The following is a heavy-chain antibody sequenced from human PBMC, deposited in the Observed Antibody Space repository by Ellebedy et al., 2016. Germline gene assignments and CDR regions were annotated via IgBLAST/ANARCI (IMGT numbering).Heavy chain of an antibody. Sequence: SETLSLTXTVSGGSISSGGYYWSWIRQHPGKGLEWIGYIYYSGSTYYNPSLKSRVTISVDTSKNQFSLKLSSVTAADTAVYYCASSSVLLWFFDYWGQGTLVTVSS. CDR3: ASSSVLLWFFDY. J-gene: IGHJ4*02. D-gene: IGHD3-10*01. V-gene: IGHV4-31*03. CDR1: GGSISSGGYY. CDR2: IYYSGST.